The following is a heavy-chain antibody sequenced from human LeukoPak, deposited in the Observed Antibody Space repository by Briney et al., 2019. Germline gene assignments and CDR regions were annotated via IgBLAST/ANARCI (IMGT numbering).Heavy chain of an antibody. D-gene: IGHD3-10*02. V-gene: IGHV3-48*03. CDR2: ISSSGSTI. CDR3: AELGITMIGGV. J-gene: IGHJ6*04. CDR1: GFTFSSYE. Sequence: SGGSLRLSCAASGFTFSSYEMNWVRQAPGKGLEWVSYISSSGSTIYYADSVKGRFTISRDNANNSLYLQMNSLRAEDTAVYYCAELGITMIGGVWGKGTTVTISS.